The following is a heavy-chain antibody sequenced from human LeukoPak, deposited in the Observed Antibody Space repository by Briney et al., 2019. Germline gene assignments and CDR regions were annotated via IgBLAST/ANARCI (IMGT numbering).Heavy chain of an antibody. V-gene: IGHV3-7*01. CDR3: ARDNGDYVVYYFDY. J-gene: IGHJ4*02. CDR1: GFTFSSYW. CDR2: IKQDGSEK. D-gene: IGHD4-17*01. Sequence: GGSLRLSCAASGFTFSSYWISWVRQAPGKGLEWVANIKQDGSEKYYVDSVKGRFTISRGNAKNSLYLQMNSLRAEDTAVYYCARDNGDYVVYYFDYWGQGTLVTVSS.